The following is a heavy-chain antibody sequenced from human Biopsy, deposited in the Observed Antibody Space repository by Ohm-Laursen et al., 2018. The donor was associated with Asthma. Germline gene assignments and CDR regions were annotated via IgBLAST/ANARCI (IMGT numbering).Heavy chain of an antibody. V-gene: IGHV3-30*18. CDR3: AKRRGYSGHDNDY. J-gene: IGHJ4*02. CDR1: GFMFRSFG. D-gene: IGHD5-12*01. CDR2: ISYDGNHK. Sequence: SLRLSCAATGFMFRSFGMHWVRQAPGKGLEWVAVISYDGNHKFYEDSVKGRFTVSRDNSKNTLYLQMNSLRTEDTAVYYCAKRRGYSGHDNDYWGQGTLVIVSS.